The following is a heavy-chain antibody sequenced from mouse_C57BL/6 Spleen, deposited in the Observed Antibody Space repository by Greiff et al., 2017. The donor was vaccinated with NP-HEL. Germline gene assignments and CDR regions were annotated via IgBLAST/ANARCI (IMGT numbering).Heavy chain of an antibody. CDR1: GYTFTDYY. CDR3: ARPIYDGYYWFAF. CDR2: INPNNGGT. J-gene: IGHJ3*01. D-gene: IGHD2-3*01. Sequence: VQLQQSGPELVKPGASVKISCKASGYTFTDYYMNWVKQSHGKSLEWIGDINPNNGGTSYNQKFKGKATLTVDKSSSTAYMELRSLTSEDSAVYYCARPIYDGYYWFAFWGQGTLVTVSA. V-gene: IGHV1-26*01.